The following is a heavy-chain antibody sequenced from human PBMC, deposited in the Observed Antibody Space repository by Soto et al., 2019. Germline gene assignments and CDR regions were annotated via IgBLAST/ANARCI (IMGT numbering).Heavy chain of an antibody. J-gene: IGHJ6*02. D-gene: IGHD3-16*01. V-gene: IGHV4-30-2*01. CDR1: NGSISSGGYS. CDR2: IYPTGKT. Sequence: SETLSLTCTVSNGSISSGGYSWSWIRQTPGKGLEWIGYIYPTGKTYYNPSLKNRATLSIDTSQNQFSLQLTSVTAADTAVYYCARAPPGPAPRWGVWGQGTTVTVSS. CDR3: ARAPPGPAPRWGV.